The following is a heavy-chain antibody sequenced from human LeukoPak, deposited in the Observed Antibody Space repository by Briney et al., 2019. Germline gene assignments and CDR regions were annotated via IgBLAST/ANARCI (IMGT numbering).Heavy chain of an antibody. CDR3: ARTPPDIVVVPAASYFDY. V-gene: IGHV1-18*01. CDR2: ISAYNGNT. CDR1: GYTFTSYG. J-gene: IGHJ4*02. Sequence: GASVKVSCKASGYTFTSYGISWVRQAPGQGLEWMGWISAYNGNTNYAQKLQGRVTMTTDTSTSTAYMELRSLRSDDTAVYYCARTPPDIVVVPAASYFDYWGQGTLVTVSS. D-gene: IGHD2-2*01.